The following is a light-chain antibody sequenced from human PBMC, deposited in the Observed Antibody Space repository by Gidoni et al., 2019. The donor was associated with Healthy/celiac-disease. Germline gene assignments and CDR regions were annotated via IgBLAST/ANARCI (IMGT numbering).Light chain of an antibody. CDR3: QQYDNLP. J-gene: IGKJ3*01. Sequence: DIQMTQSPSSLSASVGDRVTITCQASQDISNYLNEYQQKPGKAPKLLIYDASNLETGVPSRFSGSGSGTDFTFTISSLQPEDIATYYCQQYDNLPFGPGTKVDIK. CDR1: QDISNY. V-gene: IGKV1-33*01. CDR2: DAS.